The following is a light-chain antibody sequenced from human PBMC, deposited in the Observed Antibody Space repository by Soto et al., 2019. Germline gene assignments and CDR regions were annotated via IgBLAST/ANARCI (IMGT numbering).Light chain of an antibody. CDR1: SGHSSYA. CDR3: QTWGTGIPWV. CDR2: LNSDGSH. Sequence: QPVLTQSPSASASLGASVKLTCTLSSGHSSYAIAWHQQQPEKGPRYLMKLNSDGSHSKGDGIPDRFSGSSSGAERYLTISSLQSDHDADYYCQTWGTGIPWVFGGGTKLTVL. J-gene: IGLJ3*02. V-gene: IGLV4-69*01.